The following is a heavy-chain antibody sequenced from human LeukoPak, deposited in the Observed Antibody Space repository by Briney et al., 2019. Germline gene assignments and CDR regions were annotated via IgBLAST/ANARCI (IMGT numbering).Heavy chain of an antibody. CDR3: ASILTTVSRSWFDP. CDR1: GDSTSSDRYY. Sequence: SETLSLTCTVSGDSTSSDRYYGGWVRQPPGKGLEWIGNIYYSGSTYYNPSLKSRVTMSVDTSKNQFSLKLSSVTAADTAVYYCASILTTVSRSWFDPWGQGTLVTVSS. D-gene: IGHD4-17*01. J-gene: IGHJ5*02. V-gene: IGHV4-39*07. CDR2: IYYSGST.